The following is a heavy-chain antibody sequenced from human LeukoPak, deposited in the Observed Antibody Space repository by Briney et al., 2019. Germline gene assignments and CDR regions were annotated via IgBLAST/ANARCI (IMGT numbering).Heavy chain of an antibody. J-gene: IGHJ4*02. CDR1: GFTFSDYY. Sequence: PGGSLRLSCAASGFTFSDYYMGWIRQAPGKGLEWVSHISSSSSTMYYADSVKGRFTISRDNAKNSLYLQMNSLRAEDTAVYYCAKDWGSDTDDYWGQGTLVTVSS. CDR2: ISSSSSTM. V-gene: IGHV3-11*04. D-gene: IGHD3-16*01. CDR3: AKDWGSDTDDY.